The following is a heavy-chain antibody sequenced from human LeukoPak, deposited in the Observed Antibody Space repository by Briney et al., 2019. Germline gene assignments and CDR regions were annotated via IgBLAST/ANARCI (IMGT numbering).Heavy chain of an antibody. CDR3: ANHLACGSTSCPPFDY. D-gene: IGHD2-2*01. V-gene: IGHV3-21*01. Sequence: LGGSLRLSCAASGFTFSSYSMNWVRQAPGKGLEWVSSISNSGSYIYYADSVKGRFTISRDNAKNSLYLQMNSLRAEDTAVYYCANHLACGSTSCPPFDYWGQGTLVTVSS. J-gene: IGHJ4*02. CDR1: GFTFSSYS. CDR2: ISNSGSYI.